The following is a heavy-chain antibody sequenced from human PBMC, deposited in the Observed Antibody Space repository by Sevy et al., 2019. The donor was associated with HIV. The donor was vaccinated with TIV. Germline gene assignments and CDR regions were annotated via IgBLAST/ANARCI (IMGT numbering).Heavy chain of an antibody. CDR1: GLTFTDAW. D-gene: IGHD4-17*01. V-gene: IGHV3-15*01. CDR2: IRSNTDGGTT. CDR3: TTDREYSDFKGGFDY. Sequence: GGSLRLSCAASGLTFTDAWMAWVRQAPGKGLEWVGRIRSNTDGGTTEYAAPLKGRFNISRDDSKNTMYLQMNILKSADTAVYYCTTDREYSDFKGGFDYWGRGTLLTVSS. J-gene: IGHJ4*02.